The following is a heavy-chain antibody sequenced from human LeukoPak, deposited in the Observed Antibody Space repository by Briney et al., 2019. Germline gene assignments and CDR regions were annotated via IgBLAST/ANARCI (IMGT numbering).Heavy chain of an antibody. CDR3: TRPHIDGGYYYHQF. Sequence: PGGSLRLSCAASGFTFSSYAVSWVRQAPGKGLEWVSAISGSGGSTYYADSVKGRFTISRDNSKNTLYLQMNSLRVDDTAIYYCTRPHIDGGYYYHQFWGQGARVTISS. CDR2: ISGSGGST. CDR1: GFTFSSYA. V-gene: IGHV3-23*01. D-gene: IGHD3-22*01. J-gene: IGHJ4*02.